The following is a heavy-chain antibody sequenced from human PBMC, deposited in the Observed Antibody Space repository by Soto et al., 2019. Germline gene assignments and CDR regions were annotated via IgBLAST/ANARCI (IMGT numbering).Heavy chain of an antibody. CDR1: GGSISSYY. Sequence: PSETLSLTCTVSGGSISSYYWTWIRQPPGKGLEWIGNIYYDGSSNYSPSLKSRVTMSVDRSMNQFSLRLSSVTAADTAVYYCAREEYCSGGSCHTFYFDYWGQGALVTVSS. CDR2: IYYDGSS. J-gene: IGHJ4*02. CDR3: AREEYCSGGSCHTFYFDY. D-gene: IGHD2-15*01. V-gene: IGHV4-59*01.